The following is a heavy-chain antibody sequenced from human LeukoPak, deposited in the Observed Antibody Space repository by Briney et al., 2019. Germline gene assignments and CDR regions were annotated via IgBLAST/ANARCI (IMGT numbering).Heavy chain of an antibody. V-gene: IGHV3-23*01. CDR3: AKAVSAYYFDY. CDR2: ISGRGGST. D-gene: IGHD6-19*01. J-gene: IGHJ4*02. CDR1: GFTFTTYH. Sequence: GGSLRLSCAASGFTFTTYHMSGVRQAPGKGLEWVSAISGRGGSTNYADSVKGRFTISRDNSKNTLYLQMNSLRTEDTAVYYCAKAVSAYYFDYWGQGTLVNVFS.